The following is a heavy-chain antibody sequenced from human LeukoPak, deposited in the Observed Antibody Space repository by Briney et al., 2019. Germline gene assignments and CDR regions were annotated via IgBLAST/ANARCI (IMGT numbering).Heavy chain of an antibody. V-gene: IGHV4-4*07. J-gene: IGHJ3*02. D-gene: IGHD2-15*01. CDR3: ARSVYCSGGSCYSRDAAFDI. CDR1: GGSISSYY. Sequence: SETLSLTCTVSGGSISSYYWSWIRQPAGKGLEWIGRIYTSGSTNYNPSLKSRVTMSVDTSKNQFSLKLSSVTAADTAVYYCARSVYCSGGSCYSRDAAFDIWGQGTMVTVSS. CDR2: IYTSGST.